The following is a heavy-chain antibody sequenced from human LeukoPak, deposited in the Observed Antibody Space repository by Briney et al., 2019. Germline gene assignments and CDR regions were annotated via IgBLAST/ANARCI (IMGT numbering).Heavy chain of an antibody. CDR3: PRDPKPPITGTTGWFDP. J-gene: IGHJ5*02. CDR1: GFTFSDYY. Sequence: PGGSLRLSCAAAGFTFSDYYMSWIRQAPGKWLEWVSYISSSGSTINYADSVKGRFTISTDNATNPLYLQINSHRAADPAMTYRPRDPKPPITGTTGWFDPWGQGTLVTVSS. CDR2: ISSSGSTI. V-gene: IGHV3-11*01. D-gene: IGHD1-20*01.